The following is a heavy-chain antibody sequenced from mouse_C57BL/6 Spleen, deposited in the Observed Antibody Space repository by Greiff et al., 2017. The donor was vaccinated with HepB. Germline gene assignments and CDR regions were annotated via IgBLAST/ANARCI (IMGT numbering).Heavy chain of an antibody. CDR2: INPNNGGT. V-gene: IGHV1-26*01. J-gene: IGHJ4*01. Sequence: VQLQQSGPELVKPGASVKISCKASGYTFTDYYMNWVKQSHGKSLEWIGDINPNNGGTSYNQKFKGKATLTVDKSSSTAYMELRSLTSEDSAVYYCAREGIYDGYYEAMDYWGQGTSVTVSS. CDR3: AREGIYDGYYEAMDY. CDR1: GYTFTDYY. D-gene: IGHD2-3*01.